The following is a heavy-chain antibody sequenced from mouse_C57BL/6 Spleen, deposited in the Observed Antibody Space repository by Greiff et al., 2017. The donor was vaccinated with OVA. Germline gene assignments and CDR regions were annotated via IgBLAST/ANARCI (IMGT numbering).Heavy chain of an antibody. D-gene: IGHD2-1*01. J-gene: IGHJ2*01. CDR3: ASHGNYGCDY. CDR1: GYTFTSSW. Sequence: QVQLQQPGAELVMPGASVKLSCKASGYTFTSSWMHWVKQRPGQGLEWIGEIDPSDSYTNYNQKFKGKSTVTVDKSSSTAYMQLSSLTSEDSAGYYCASHGNYGCDYWGQGTTLTVSS. V-gene: IGHV1-69*01. CDR2: IDPSDSYT.